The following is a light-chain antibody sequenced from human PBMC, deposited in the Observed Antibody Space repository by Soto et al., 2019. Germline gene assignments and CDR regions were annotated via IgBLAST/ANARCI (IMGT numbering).Light chain of an antibody. J-gene: IGKJ1*01. V-gene: IGKV1-27*01. Sequence: DIQLTQSPSSLSASVGDRVTITCRASQGISNYVAWYQQKPGKVPKLLIYAASALQLGVPSRFSGSGSGTDFTLTIISLQPEDVATYYCQKYNGALWTFGQGTKVEVK. CDR3: QKYNGALWT. CDR2: AAS. CDR1: QGISNY.